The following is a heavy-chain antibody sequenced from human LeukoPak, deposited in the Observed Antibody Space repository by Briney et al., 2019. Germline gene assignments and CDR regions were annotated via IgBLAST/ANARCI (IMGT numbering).Heavy chain of an antibody. J-gene: IGHJ4*02. D-gene: IGHD3-22*01. Sequence: SETLSLTCTVSGYSISSGYYWGWIRQPPGKGLEWIGSIYHSGSTYYNPSLKSRVTISVDTSKNQFSLKLSSVTAADTAVYYCARWGKRTYYYDSSGYGLNYFDYWGQGTLVTVSS. V-gene: IGHV4-38-2*02. CDR1: GYSISSGYY. CDR3: ARWGKRTYYYDSSGYGLNYFDY. CDR2: IYHSGST.